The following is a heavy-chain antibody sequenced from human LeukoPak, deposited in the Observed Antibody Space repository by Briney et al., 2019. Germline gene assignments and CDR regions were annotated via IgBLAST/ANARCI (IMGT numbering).Heavy chain of an antibody. J-gene: IGHJ6*02. CDR2: IRYDGSNK. CDR3: AKEGTVTAYYYYYGMDV. V-gene: IGHV3-30*02. Sequence: GGSLRLSCAASGFTFSSYVMHWVRQAPGKGLEWVAFIRYDGSNKYYADSVKGRFTISRDNSKNTLYLQMNSLRAEDTAVYYCAKEGTVTAYYYYYGMDVWGQGTTVTVSS. CDR1: GFTFSSYV. D-gene: IGHD4-17*01.